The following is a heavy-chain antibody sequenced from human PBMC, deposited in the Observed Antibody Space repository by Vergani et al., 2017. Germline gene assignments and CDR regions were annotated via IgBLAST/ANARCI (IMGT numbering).Heavy chain of an antibody. D-gene: IGHD3-22*01. CDR2: IYTSGST. CDR3: ARALDYYDSSGSYFDY. V-gene: IGHV4-4*08. Sequence: QVQLQESGPGLVKPSQTLSLTCTVSGGSISSYYWSWIRQPPGKGLEWIGYIYTSGSTNYNPSLKSRVTISVDTSKNQFSLKLSSVTAADTAVYYCARALDYYDSSGSYFDYWGQGTLVTVSS. CDR1: GGSISSYY. J-gene: IGHJ4*02.